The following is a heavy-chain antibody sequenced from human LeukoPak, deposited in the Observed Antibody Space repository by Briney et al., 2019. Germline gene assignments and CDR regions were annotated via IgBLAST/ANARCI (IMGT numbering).Heavy chain of an antibody. CDR2: ISYDGSNK. CDR1: GFTFSSYG. CDR3: ARDPRYCSGGSCYGDY. Sequence: GGSLRLSCAASGFTFSSYGMHWVRQAPGKGLEWGAVISYDGSNKYYADSVKGRFTISRDNSKNTLYLQMNSLRAEDTAVYYCARDPRYCSGGSCYGDYWGQGTLVTVSS. V-gene: IGHV3-30*03. J-gene: IGHJ4*02. D-gene: IGHD2-15*01.